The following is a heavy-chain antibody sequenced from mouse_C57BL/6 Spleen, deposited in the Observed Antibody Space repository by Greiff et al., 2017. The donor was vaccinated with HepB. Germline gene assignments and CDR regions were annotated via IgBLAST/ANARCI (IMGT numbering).Heavy chain of an antibody. J-gene: IGHJ3*01. V-gene: IGHV5-17*01. D-gene: IGHD1-1*01. CDR2: ISSGSSTI. Sequence: EVMLVESGGGLVKPGGSLKLSCAASGFTFSDYGMHWVRQAPEKGLEWVAYISSGSSTIYYADTVKGRFTISRDNAKNTLFLQMTSLRSEDTAMYYCARADYYGSSYFAYWGQGTLVTVSA. CDR3: ARADYYGSSYFAY. CDR1: GFTFSDYG.